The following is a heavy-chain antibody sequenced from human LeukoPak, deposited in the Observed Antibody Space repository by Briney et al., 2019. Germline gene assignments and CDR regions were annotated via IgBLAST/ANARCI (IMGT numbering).Heavy chain of an antibody. Sequence: PSETLSLTCTVSGGSIRSYYWSWIRQPPGKGLEWIGYIYYSGSTNYNPSLKSRVTISVDTSKNQFSLKLSSVTAADTAVYYCARDQTKGYYYGMDVWGQGTTVTVSS. J-gene: IGHJ6*02. CDR1: GGSIRSYY. V-gene: IGHV4-59*01. CDR2: IYYSGST. CDR3: ARDQTKGYYYGMDV.